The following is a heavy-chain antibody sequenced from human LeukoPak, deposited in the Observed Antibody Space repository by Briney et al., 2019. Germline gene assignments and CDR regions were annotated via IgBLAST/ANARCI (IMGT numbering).Heavy chain of an antibody. CDR2: IYYSGST. Sequence: PSETLSLTCTVSGGSISSYYWSWIRQPPGKGLEWIGYIYYSGSTNYNPSLKSRVTISVDTSKNQFSLKLSSVTAADTAVYYCARRGYGGNSEEWGQGTLVTVSS. CDR3: ARRGYGGNSEE. V-gene: IGHV4-59*01. D-gene: IGHD4-23*01. CDR1: GGSISSYY. J-gene: IGHJ4*02.